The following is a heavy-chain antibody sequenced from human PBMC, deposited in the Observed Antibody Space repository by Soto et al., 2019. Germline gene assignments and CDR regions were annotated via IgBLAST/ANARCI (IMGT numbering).Heavy chain of an antibody. D-gene: IGHD3-16*01. CDR2: INPNSGGT. CDR1: GYTFTGYY. CDR3: ARGDYDYVWGNLLAY. J-gene: IGHJ4*02. Sequence: ASVKVSCKASGYTFTGYYMHWVRQAPGQGLEWMGWINPNSGGTNYAQKFQGRVTMTRDTSISTAYMELSRLRSDDTAVYYCARGDYDYVWGNLLAYSGQGTPVTVSS. V-gene: IGHV1-2*02.